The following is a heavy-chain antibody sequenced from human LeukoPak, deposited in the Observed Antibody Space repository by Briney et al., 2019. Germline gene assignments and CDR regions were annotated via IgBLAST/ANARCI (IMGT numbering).Heavy chain of an antibody. D-gene: IGHD3-3*01. CDR3: ARRYYYSWSGYFQEGAFDI. J-gene: IGHJ3*02. CDR1: GFTFDDYG. V-gene: IGHV3-20*04. CDR2: INWNGGST. Sequence: PGRSVRLSCAASGFTFDDYGTSWVRQAPGKGLVWVSGINWNGGSTGYADSVKGRFTISRDNAKNSLYLQMNSLRAVDTALYYCARRYYYSWSGYFQEGAFDICGQGTMLTVSS.